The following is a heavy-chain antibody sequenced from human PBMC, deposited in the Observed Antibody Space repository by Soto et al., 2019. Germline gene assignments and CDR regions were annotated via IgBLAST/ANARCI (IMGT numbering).Heavy chain of an antibody. J-gene: IGHJ4*02. D-gene: IGHD3-3*01. CDR2: ISGSGGST. CDR1: GFTYGSYA. V-gene: IGHV3-23*01. Sequence: PGGSLRLSCAASGFTYGSYAMSWVRQAPGKGLEWVSGISGSGGSTYYADSVKGRFTISRDNSKNTLYLQMNSLRAEDTAVYYCARGERRNTIFGVVTRPRYWGQGTLVTVSS. CDR3: ARGERRNTIFGVVTRPRY.